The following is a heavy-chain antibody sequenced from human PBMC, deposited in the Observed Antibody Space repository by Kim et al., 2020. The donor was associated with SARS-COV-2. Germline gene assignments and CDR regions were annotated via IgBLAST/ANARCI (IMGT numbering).Heavy chain of an antibody. D-gene: IGHD2-15*01. CDR2: IYYSGST. V-gene: IGHV4-59*13. CDR3: ARELGYCSGGSCYSAFDI. CDR1: GGSISSYY. Sequence: SETLSLTCTVSGGSISSYYWSWIRQPPGKGLEWIGYIYYSGSTNYNPSLKSRVTISVDTSKNQFSLKLSSVTAADTAVYYCARELGYCSGGSCYSAFDIWGQGTMVTVSS. J-gene: IGHJ3*02.